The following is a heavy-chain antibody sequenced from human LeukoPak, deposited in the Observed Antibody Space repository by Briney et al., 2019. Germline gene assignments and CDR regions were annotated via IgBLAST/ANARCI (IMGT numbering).Heavy chain of an antibody. J-gene: IGHJ3*02. D-gene: IGHD5-24*01. CDR1: GYTFTSYG. CDR2: ISAYNGNT. CDR3: ASAVTEDGYSAFDI. V-gene: IGHV1-18*01. Sequence: GASVKVSCKASGYTFTSYGISWVRQAPGQGLEWMGWISAYNGNTNYAQKLQGRVTMTTDTSTSTAYMELRSLRSDDTAVYYCASAVTEDGYSAFDIWGQGSMVTLSS.